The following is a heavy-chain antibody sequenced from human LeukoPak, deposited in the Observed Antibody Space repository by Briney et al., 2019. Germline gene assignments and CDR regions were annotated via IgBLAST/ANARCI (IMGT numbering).Heavy chain of an antibody. CDR2: INWNGGST. CDR3: ARGDIVVVPAARIIGDAFDI. Sequence: GGSLRLSCAASGFTFDDYGMSWVRQAPGKGLEWVSGINWNGGSTGYADSVKGRFTISRANAKNSLSRQMNSLRAEDTALYHCARGDIVVVPAARIIGDAFDIWGQGTMVTVSS. CDR1: GFTFDDYG. D-gene: IGHD2-2*01. V-gene: IGHV3-20*01. J-gene: IGHJ3*02.